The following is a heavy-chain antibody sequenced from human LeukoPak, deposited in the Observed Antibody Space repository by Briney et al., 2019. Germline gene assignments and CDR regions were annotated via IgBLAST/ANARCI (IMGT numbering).Heavy chain of an antibody. Sequence: PSETLSLTCTVSGGSISSYYWGWIRQPPGKGLEWIGSIYYSGSTYYNPSLKSRVTISVDTSKNQFSLKLSSVTAADTAVYYCARAGGTIWFGELLGPRYYFDYWGQGTLVTVSS. D-gene: IGHD3-10*01. CDR2: IYYSGST. CDR3: ARAGGTIWFGELLGPRYYFDY. V-gene: IGHV4-39*01. J-gene: IGHJ4*02. CDR1: GGSISSYY.